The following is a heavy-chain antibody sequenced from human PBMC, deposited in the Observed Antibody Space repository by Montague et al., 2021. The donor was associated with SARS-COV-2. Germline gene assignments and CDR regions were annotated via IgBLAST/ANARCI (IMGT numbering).Heavy chain of an antibody. CDR2: IYPGDSDT. D-gene: IGHD3-16*02. J-gene: IGHJ6*02. CDR3: ARLHQDHDYVWGSYRPYGMDV. CDR1: GYSFTSYW. V-gene: IGHV5-51*03. Sequence: QSGAEVKKPGESLKISCKGSGYSFTSYWIGWVRQMPGKGLEWMRIIYPGDSDTRYSPSFQGQVTISADKSISTAYLQWSSLKASDTAMYYCARLHQDHDYVWGSYRPYGMDVWGQGTTVTVSS.